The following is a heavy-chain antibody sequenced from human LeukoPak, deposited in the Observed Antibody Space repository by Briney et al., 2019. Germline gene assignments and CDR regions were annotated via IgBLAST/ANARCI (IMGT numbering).Heavy chain of an antibody. J-gene: IGHJ4*02. CDR3: ARGSSLGYCTNGVCYFDY. CDR2: IKQDGSEE. D-gene: IGHD2-8*01. V-gene: IGHV3-7*01. CDR1: GFTFSSYW. Sequence: GGSLRLSCAASGFTFSSYWMSWVRQAPGKGLEWVANIKQDGSEEYYVDSVKGRFTISRDNAKNSLYLQMDSLRAEDTAVYYCARGSSLGYCTNGVCYFDYWGQGALVTVSS.